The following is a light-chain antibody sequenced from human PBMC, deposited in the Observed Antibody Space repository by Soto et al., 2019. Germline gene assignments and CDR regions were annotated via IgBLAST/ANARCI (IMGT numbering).Light chain of an antibody. Sequence: NFMLTQPHSVSESPGKTATISCTRNGGSIASNYVQWYQQRPGSAPTTLIYEDNQRPSGVPDRFSGSIDSSSNSASLTISGLQTEDEAEYYCQSYDSDNWVFGGGTKLTVL. J-gene: IGLJ3*02. CDR1: GGSIASNY. CDR3: QSYDSDNWV. CDR2: EDN. V-gene: IGLV6-57*04.